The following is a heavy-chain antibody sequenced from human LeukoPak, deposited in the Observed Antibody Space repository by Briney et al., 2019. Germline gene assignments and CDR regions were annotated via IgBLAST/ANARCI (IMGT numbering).Heavy chain of an antibody. CDR2: INPNSGGT. V-gene: IGHV1-2*02. D-gene: IGHD6-19*01. CDR3: ARGYRYSSGWSNAFDI. CDR1: GYTFTGYY. J-gene: IGHJ3*02. Sequence: GASVKVSCKASGYTFTGYYMHWVRQAPGQGLEWMGWINPNSGGTNYAQTFQGRVTMTRDTSISTAYVELSRLRSDDTAVYYCARGYRYSSGWSNAFDIWGQGAMVTVSS.